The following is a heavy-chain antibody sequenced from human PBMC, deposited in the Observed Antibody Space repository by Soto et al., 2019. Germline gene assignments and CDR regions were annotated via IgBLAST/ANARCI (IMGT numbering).Heavy chain of an antibody. V-gene: IGHV3-13*01. CDR3: ARGLGSPRYYNGMDV. J-gene: IGHJ6*02. D-gene: IGHD3-10*01. CDR2: IGIGGDT. Sequence: EVQLVESGGGLVQPGGSLRLSCAASGFTLSNHDMYWVRQGKGKGLEWVSAIGIGGDTYYPGSVKGRFTISRQNARNSLYRQMNNLRAEDTAVYYCARGLGSPRYYNGMDVWGQGTTVTVSS. CDR1: GFTLSNHD.